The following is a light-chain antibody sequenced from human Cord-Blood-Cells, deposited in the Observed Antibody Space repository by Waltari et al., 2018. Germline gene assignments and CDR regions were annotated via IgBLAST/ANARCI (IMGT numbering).Light chain of an antibody. CDR1: QGISSY. CDR2: AAS. J-gene: IGKJ1*01. CDR3: QQYYSYPRT. Sequence: AIRITQSPSSLSASTGDRVTITCRASQGISSYLAWYQQKPGKAPKLLIYAASTLQSEVPSRFSGSGSGTDFTLTISCLQSEDFATYYCQQYYSYPRTFGQGTKVEIK. V-gene: IGKV1-8*01.